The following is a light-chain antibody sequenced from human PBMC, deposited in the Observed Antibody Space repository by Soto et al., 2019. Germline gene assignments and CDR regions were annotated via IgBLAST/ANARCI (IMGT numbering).Light chain of an antibody. Sequence: EIVLTQSPGTVSLSPGKRATLSCRASQSIAINSLAWDQQKPGQAPRLLIFGASGRATGIPDRFSGSGSGNDFTLTISRLESEDFAVYYCQQYGSLLPWTFGQGTKVKIK. CDR2: GAS. CDR3: QQYGSLLPWT. J-gene: IGKJ1*01. V-gene: IGKV3-20*01. CDR1: QSIAINS.